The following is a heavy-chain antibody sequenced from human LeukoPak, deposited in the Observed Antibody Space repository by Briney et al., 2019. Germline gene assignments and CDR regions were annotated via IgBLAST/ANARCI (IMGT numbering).Heavy chain of an antibody. D-gene: IGHD2-15*01. CDR2: ISGSGGSI. Sequence: GGSLRLSCAASGFTFSSYAMSWVRQAPGKGLEWVSAISGSGGSIYYADSVKGRLTISRDNSKNTLYLQMNSLRVDDTAVYYCAKSIEAAVVVTDGDYFHYWGQGSLVTVSS. V-gene: IGHV3-23*01. J-gene: IGHJ4*02. CDR3: AKSIEAAVVVTDGDYFHY. CDR1: GFTFSSYA.